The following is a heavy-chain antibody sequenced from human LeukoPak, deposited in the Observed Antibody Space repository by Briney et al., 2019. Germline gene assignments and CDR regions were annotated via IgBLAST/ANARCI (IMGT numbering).Heavy chain of an antibody. CDR3: AKVFETGYSYGYSYDAFDI. V-gene: IGHV3-74*01. D-gene: IGHD5-18*01. CDR1: GFTFSSYW. CDR2: VNSDGSRT. J-gene: IGHJ3*02. Sequence: GGSLRLSCEASGFTFSSYWMHWVRQTPGKGLVWVSRVNSDGSRTNYADSVKGRFTISRDNAKDTLYLQMNSLTAEDTAVYYCAKVFETGYSYGYSYDAFDIWGQGTMVTVSS.